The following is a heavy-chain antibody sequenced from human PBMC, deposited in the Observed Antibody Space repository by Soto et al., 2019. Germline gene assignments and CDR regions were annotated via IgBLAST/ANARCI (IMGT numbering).Heavy chain of an antibody. CDR1: GYSFTNYW. D-gene: IGHD4-17*01. J-gene: IGHJ4*02. CDR3: AIPADYGCNSRFDF. Sequence: GESLKISCKGSGYSFTNYWIGGVRQMPGKGLEWMGTIYPGDSDTRYSPSFQGQVTISADKSISTAYLQWSSLKASDTAMYYCAIPADYGCNSRFDFWGQGTLVTVSS. CDR2: IYPGDSDT. V-gene: IGHV5-51*01.